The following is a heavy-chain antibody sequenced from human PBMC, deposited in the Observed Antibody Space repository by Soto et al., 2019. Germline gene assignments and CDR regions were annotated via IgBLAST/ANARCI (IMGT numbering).Heavy chain of an antibody. Sequence: QVQVVQSGAEVKKPGASVKVSCKTSGYIFTGYYIHWVRQAPGQGLEWVGWINPNSGGTDSAQKCQGSVTMTRDTSISPAYMELTRLTYDDTAVYYCARANSGDDDEFDYWGQGTLITVSS. V-gene: IGHV1-2*02. CDR3: ARANSGDDDEFDY. D-gene: IGHD5-12*01. CDR2: INPNSGGT. J-gene: IGHJ4*02. CDR1: GYIFTGYY.